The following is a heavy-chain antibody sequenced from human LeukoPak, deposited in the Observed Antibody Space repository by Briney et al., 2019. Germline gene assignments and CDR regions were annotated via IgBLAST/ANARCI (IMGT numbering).Heavy chain of an antibody. Sequence: PSETLSLTCAASGYSISSGYYWGWIRQPPGKGLEWIGSIYHSGSTYYNPSLKSRVTISVDTSKNQFSLKLSSVTAADTAVYYCAREGLCSGGSCTFDDWCQGTLVTVAS. J-gene: IGHJ4*02. CDR3: AREGLCSGGSCTFDD. V-gene: IGHV4-38-2*02. CDR2: IYHSGST. D-gene: IGHD2-15*01. CDR1: GYSISSGYY.